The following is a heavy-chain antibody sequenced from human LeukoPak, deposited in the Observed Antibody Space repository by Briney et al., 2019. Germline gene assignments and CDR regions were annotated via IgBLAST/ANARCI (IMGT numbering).Heavy chain of an antibody. CDR3: AKGLRFLEWLFD. J-gene: IGHJ4*02. D-gene: IGHD3-3*01. V-gene: IGHV3-30*18. CDR1: GFTFSSYG. CDR2: ISYDGSNK. Sequence: PGGSLRLSCAASGFTFSSYGMHWVRQAPGKGLEWVAVISYDGSNKYYADSVKGRFTISRDNSKNTLYLQMNSLRAEDTAVYYCAKGLRFLEWLFDWGQGTLVTVSS.